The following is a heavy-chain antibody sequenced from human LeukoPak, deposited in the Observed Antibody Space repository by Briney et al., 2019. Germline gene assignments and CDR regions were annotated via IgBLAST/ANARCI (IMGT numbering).Heavy chain of an antibody. D-gene: IGHD4-17*01. Sequence: GGSLRLSCAASGFPFSSYAMSWVRQAPGKGLEWVSTICGSCGNTHYADSVKGRFTISRDNSKNTLYLQMNSLRAEDSSVYYCARPTTVTTISADAFDIWGQGTMVTVSS. V-gene: IGHV3-23*01. CDR2: ICGSCGNT. CDR1: GFPFSSYA. J-gene: IGHJ3*02. CDR3: ARPTTVTTISADAFDI.